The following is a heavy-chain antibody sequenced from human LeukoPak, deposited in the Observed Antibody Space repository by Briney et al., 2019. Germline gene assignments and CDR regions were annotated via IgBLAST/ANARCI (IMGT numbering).Heavy chain of an antibody. D-gene: IGHD5-12*01. J-gene: IGHJ4*02. CDR3: ARAQWLRLPRFDY. CDR2: INPSGGST. CDR1: GYTFTSYG. Sequence: GASVKVSCKASGYTFTSYGISWVRQAPGQGLEWMGIINPSGGSTSYAQKFQARVTMTRDMSTTTVYMELSSLRSEDTAMYYCARAQWLRLPRFDYWGQGTLVTVSS. V-gene: IGHV1-46*01.